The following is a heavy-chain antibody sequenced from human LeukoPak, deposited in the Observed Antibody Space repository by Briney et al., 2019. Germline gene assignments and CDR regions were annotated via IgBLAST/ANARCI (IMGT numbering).Heavy chain of an antibody. D-gene: IGHD3-10*01. CDR3: ARVIWFGELSYYYHGMDV. CDR1: SGAISYFY. V-gene: IGHV4-59*12. CDR2: IHYTGST. J-gene: IGHJ6*02. Sequence: SETLSLTRTVSSGAISYFYWNWIRQPPGQGLEWIGYIHYTGSTNYNPSLKRRVTISVDTSTNQFSLKLSPVTAADTAVYYCARVIWFGELSYYYHGMDVWGQGTTVTVSS.